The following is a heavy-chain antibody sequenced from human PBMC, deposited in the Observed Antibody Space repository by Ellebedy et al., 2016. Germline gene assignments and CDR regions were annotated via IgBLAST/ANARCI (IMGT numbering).Heavy chain of an antibody. V-gene: IGHV3-11*01. Sequence: GESLKISXAASGFTFSDYYMSWIRQAPGKGLEWVSYISSSGSTIYYADSVKGRFTISRDNAKNSLYLQMNSLRAEDTAVYYCARGSGDRGLRPMKPSDYWGQGTLVTVSS. CDR1: GFTFSDYY. J-gene: IGHJ4*02. CDR3: ARGSGDRGLRPMKPSDY. D-gene: IGHD4-17*01. CDR2: ISSSGSTI.